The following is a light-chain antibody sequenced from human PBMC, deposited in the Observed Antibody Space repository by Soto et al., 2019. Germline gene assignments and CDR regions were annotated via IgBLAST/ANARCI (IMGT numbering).Light chain of an antibody. J-gene: IGLJ2*01. CDR3: SSYISSNTLV. CDR2: EVS. CDR1: SGDVGGYNY. V-gene: IGLV2-14*01. Sequence: QSVLTQPASMSGSDGQSITISCTGSSGDVGGYNYVSWYQQHPGKAPKLMIYEVSNRPSGVSNRFSGSKSGNTASLTISGLQADDEADYYCSSYISSNTLVFGGGTKLTVL.